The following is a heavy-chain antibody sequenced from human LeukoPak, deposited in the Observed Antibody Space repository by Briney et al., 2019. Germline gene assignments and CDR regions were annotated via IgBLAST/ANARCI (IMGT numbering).Heavy chain of an antibody. V-gene: IGHV3-33*08. D-gene: IGHD6-13*01. J-gene: IGHJ6*02. Sequence: GRSLRLSCAASGFTFSNFWMSWVRQAPGKGLEWVAVIWYDGSNKYYADSVKGRFTISRDNSKNTLYLQMNSLRAEDTAVYYCARDSSVLYYYYGMDVWGQGTTVTVSS. CDR2: IWYDGSNK. CDR3: ARDSSVLYYYYGMDV. CDR1: GFTFSNFW.